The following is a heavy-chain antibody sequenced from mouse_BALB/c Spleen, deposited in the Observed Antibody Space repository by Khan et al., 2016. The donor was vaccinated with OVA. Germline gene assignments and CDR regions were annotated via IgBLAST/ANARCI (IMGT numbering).Heavy chain of an antibody. CDR2: IDPSDSET. D-gene: IGHD2-10*02. CDR3: ARDQYGNYFYAMDY. CDR1: GYTFTSYW. J-gene: IGHJ4*01. V-gene: IGHV1-69*02. Sequence: QVQLQQPGAELVKPGAPVKLSCKASGYTFTSYWMNWVKQRPGRGLEWIGRIDPSDSETNYNQKFKEKATLTVEKSSSTAYIQLSSLTSEDSSDYYCARDQYGNYFYAMDYWGQGTSVTVSS.